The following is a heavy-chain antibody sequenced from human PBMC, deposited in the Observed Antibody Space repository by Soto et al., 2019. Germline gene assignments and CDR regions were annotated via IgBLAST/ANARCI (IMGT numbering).Heavy chain of an antibody. CDR1: GFTFSSYW. CDR3: ARDIAVAANWFDP. V-gene: IGHV3-7*01. D-gene: IGHD6-19*01. J-gene: IGHJ5*02. Sequence: PGGSLRLSCAASGFTFSSYWMSWVRQAPGKGLEWVANIKQVGSEKYYVDSVKGRFTISRDNAKNSLYLQMNSLRAEDTAVYYCARDIAVAANWFDPWGQGTLVTVSS. CDR2: IKQVGSEK.